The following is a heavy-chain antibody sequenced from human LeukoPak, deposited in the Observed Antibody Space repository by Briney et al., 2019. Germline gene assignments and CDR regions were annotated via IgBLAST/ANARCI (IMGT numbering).Heavy chain of an antibody. V-gene: IGHV4-39*07. CDR1: GGSISTSSYY. J-gene: IGHJ4*02. D-gene: IGHD6-13*01. CDR3: AKGTEYSSSWYNY. Sequence: SETLSLTCTVSGGSISTSSYYWGWVRQPPGKGLEWIGNIFSGSTYYSPSLKSRVTISLDTSRNQFSLKLNSVTAADTAVYYCAKGTEYSSSWYNYWGQGTLVTVSS. CDR2: IFSGST.